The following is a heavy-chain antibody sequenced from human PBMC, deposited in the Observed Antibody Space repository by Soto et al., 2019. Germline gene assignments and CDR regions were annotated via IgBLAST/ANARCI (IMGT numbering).Heavy chain of an antibody. CDR1: GFTFSTYA. CDR2: ISGTGGST. J-gene: IGHJ4*02. V-gene: IGHV3-23*01. D-gene: IGHD6-6*01. CDR3: AKTWDTTSSSSSH. Sequence: EVQLLESGGGLVQPGGSLRLSCAASGFTFSTYAMSWVRQAPGKGLEWVSAISGTGGSTYYADSVKGRFTISRDNSKNTLYLQMNILRAEDTAVYYCAKTWDTTSSSSSHWGQGTLVTVSS.